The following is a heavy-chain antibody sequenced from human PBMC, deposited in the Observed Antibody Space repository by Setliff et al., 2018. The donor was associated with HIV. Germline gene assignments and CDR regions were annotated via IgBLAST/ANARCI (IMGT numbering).Heavy chain of an antibody. D-gene: IGHD5-18*01. CDR1: GFTFSSYW. CDR3: ARDDSNGNTDAFDI. CDR2: IKQDGSKA. J-gene: IGHJ3*02. Sequence: PGGSLRLSCAASGFTFSSYWMSWVRQAPGKGLEWVADIKQDGSKAYYMDSVKGRFTISRDNPKNSLYLQMTSLRDEDTAVYYCARDDSNGNTDAFDIWGQGTTVTVSS. V-gene: IGHV3-7*04.